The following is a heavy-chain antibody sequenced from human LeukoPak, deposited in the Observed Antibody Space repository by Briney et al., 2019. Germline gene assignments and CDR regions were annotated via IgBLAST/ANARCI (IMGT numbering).Heavy chain of an antibody. J-gene: IGHJ4*02. Sequence: GGSLRLSCAASGFTFSTYAMTWVRQAPGKGLEWVSVISGSGGSTYYADSVKGRFTISRDNSKNTLYLQMNSLRAEDTAVYYCAKMVPIVGASNFDYWGQGTLVTVSS. D-gene: IGHD1-26*01. CDR2: ISGSGGST. CDR3: AKMVPIVGASNFDY. V-gene: IGHV3-23*01. CDR1: GFTFSTYA.